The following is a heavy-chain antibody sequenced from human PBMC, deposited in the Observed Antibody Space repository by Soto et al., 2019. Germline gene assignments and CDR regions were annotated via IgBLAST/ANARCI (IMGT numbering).Heavy chain of an antibody. D-gene: IGHD3-22*01. V-gene: IGHV1-18*01. CDR1: GYTFSSYA. CDR3: ARDPKVYYDSSGYYWVY. J-gene: IGHJ4*02. Sequence: QVQLVQSGAEVKKPGASVKVSCKASGYTFSSYAISWVRQAPGQGLAWMGWISAYNGNTNYAQNFQGRVTMTTDTSTSTAYMELKSLRSDDTAVYYCARDPKVYYDSSGYYWVYWGQGTLVTVSS. CDR2: ISAYNGNT.